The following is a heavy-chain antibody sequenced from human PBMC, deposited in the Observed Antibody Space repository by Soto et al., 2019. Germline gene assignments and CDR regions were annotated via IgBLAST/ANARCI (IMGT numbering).Heavy chain of an antibody. J-gene: IGHJ4*02. Sequence: HWESLKISCKGSGYSFAGYWITWVRQKPGKGLEWMGRIDPSDSQTYYSPSFRGHVTISVTKSITTVFLQWSSLRASDTAMYYCARQIYDSDTGPNFQYYYDSWVQGTQATDSS. D-gene: IGHD3-22*01. CDR2: IDPSDSQT. CDR3: ARQIYDSDTGPNFQYYYDS. CDR1: GYSFAGYW. V-gene: IGHV5-10-1*01.